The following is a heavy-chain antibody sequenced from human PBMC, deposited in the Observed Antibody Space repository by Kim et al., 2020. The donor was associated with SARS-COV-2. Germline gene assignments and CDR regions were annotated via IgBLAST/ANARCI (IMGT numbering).Heavy chain of an antibody. CDR1: GGSFSGYY. CDR3: ARDNYGSGSYYPRANYYYG. CDR2: INHSGST. V-gene: IGHV4-34*01. Sequence: SETLSLTCAVYGGSFSGYYWSWIRQPPGKGLEWIGEINHSGSTNYNPSLKSRVTISVDTSKNQFSLKLSSVTAADTAVYYCARDNYGSGSYYPRANYYYG. J-gene: IGHJ6*01. D-gene: IGHD3-10*01.